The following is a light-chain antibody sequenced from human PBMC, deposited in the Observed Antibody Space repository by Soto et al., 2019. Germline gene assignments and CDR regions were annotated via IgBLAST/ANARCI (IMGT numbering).Light chain of an antibody. CDR3: QQRSDWPLT. Sequence: EIVLTQAPATLSLSPVEIATLSCSASQSVSSYLAWYQQKPGQAPRLLIYDASNRATGIPARFSGSGSGTDFTLTISSLEPEDFAVYYCQQRSDWPLTFGQGTRLEIK. J-gene: IGKJ5*01. CDR2: DAS. V-gene: IGKV3-11*01. CDR1: QSVSSY.